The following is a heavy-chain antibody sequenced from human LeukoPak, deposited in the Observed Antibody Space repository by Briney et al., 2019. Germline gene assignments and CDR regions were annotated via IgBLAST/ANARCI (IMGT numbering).Heavy chain of an antibody. V-gene: IGHV3-7*01. Sequence: GGSLRLSCAASGFTFRNYWMTWVRQAPGKGLEWVANIKQYGSEKYYVDSVKGRFTISRDNAKKSLYLQMNSLRAEDTAVYYCARDREGYQLPQMRYYKYMDVWGKGTTVTISS. D-gene: IGHD2-2*01. J-gene: IGHJ6*03. CDR3: ARDREGYQLPQMRYYKYMDV. CDR1: GFTFRNYW. CDR2: IKQYGSEK.